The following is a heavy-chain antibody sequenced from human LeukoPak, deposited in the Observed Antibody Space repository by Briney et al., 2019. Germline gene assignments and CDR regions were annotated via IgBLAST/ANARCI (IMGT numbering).Heavy chain of an antibody. J-gene: IGHJ3*02. V-gene: IGHV3-43*02. CDR1: GFTFDDYA. D-gene: IGHD2-2*01. CDR2: ISGDGGST. CDR3: ALLFRGYCSSTSCPDAFDI. Sequence: PGGSLRLPCAASGFTFDDYAMHWVRQAPGKGLEWVSLISGDGGSTYYADSVKGRFTISRDNSKNSLYLQMNSLRTEDTALYYCALLFRGYCSSTSCPDAFDIWGQGTMVMVSS.